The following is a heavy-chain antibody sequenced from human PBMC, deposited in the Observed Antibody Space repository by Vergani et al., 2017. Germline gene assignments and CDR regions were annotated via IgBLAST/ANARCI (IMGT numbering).Heavy chain of an antibody. J-gene: IGHJ4*02. Sequence: QVQLQESGPGLVKPSQTLSLTCSVSGDSISSGVYYWNWIRQHPGKGLEWIGYIYSTGSTHHNPSLRRRINMSVDTSKNQFSLKLNSVTAADTAMYYCARMEGYDEGHAFRIGYFDAWGPGILVTVSS. CDR1: GDSISSGVYY. CDR2: IYSTGST. CDR3: ARMEGYDEGHAFRIGYFDA. V-gene: IGHV4-31*03. D-gene: IGHD3-22*01.